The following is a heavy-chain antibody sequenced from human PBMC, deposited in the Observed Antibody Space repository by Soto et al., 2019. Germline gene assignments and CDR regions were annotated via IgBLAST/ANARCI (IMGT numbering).Heavy chain of an antibody. J-gene: IGHJ4*02. V-gene: IGHV1-2*04. CDR2: INPKNGGT. CDR1: GYTFTGNY. Sequence: QVTLVQSGTEVKKPGASVKVSCKASGYTFTGNYIHWVRQAPGQGLEWMGWINPKNGGTNYAQNFQGWVTLTRDTSISTAYMEISRLTSDDTAVYYCARSSGWSRFDYWGQGTLVTVSS. CDR3: ARSSGWSRFDY. D-gene: IGHD6-19*01.